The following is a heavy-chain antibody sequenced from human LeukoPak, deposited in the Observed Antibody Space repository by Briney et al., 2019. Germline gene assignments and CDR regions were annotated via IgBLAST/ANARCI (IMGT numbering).Heavy chain of an antibody. Sequence: ASVKVSCKVSGYTLTELSMYWVRQAPGKGLEWMGGFDPEDGETIYAQKFQGRVTMTEDTSTDTAYMELSSLRSEDTAVYYCATFDSGSTSFDYWGQGTLVTVSS. J-gene: IGHJ4*02. V-gene: IGHV1-24*01. CDR1: GYTLTELS. CDR2: FDPEDGET. D-gene: IGHD3-10*01. CDR3: ATFDSGSTSFDY.